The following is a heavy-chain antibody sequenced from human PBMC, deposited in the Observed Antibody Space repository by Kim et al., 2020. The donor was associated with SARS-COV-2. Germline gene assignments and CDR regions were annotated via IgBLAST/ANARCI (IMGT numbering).Heavy chain of an antibody. D-gene: IGHD6-13*01. CDR1: GGSISSYY. Sequence: SETLSLTCTVSGGSISSYYWSWIRQPPGKGLEWIGYFYYSGSTNYNPSLKSRVTISVDTSMNQLSLKLTSVTAADTAVYYCAGTSHSSSPSGYYYNYMDVWGKGTTVTVSS. J-gene: IGHJ6*03. CDR2: FYYSGST. V-gene: IGHV4-59*08. CDR3: AGTSHSSSPSGYYYNYMDV.